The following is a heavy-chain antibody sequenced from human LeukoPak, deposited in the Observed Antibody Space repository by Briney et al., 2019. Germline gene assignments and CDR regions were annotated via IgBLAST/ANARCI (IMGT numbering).Heavy chain of an antibody. Sequence: PGGSLRLSCAASGFTFSSYSMNWVRQAPGKGLEWVSSISSISDYIYYADSVKGRFTISRDNARNSLYLQMNSLRAEDTAVYYCARDRDCTNGVCRDYWGQGTLVTVSS. D-gene: IGHD2-8*01. CDR2: ISSISDYI. V-gene: IGHV3-21*01. CDR1: GFTFSSYS. CDR3: ARDRDCTNGVCRDY. J-gene: IGHJ4*02.